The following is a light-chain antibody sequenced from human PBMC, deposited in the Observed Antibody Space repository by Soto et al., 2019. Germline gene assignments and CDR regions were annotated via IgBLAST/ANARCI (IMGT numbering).Light chain of an antibody. J-gene: IGLJ1*01. CDR1: SSNIGAGYD. CDR2: GIF. CDR3: QSYDNSLSGSEV. Sequence: QSVLTQPPSVSGAPGQRVTISCTGRSSNIGAGYDVHWYQQLPGAAPTLLIFGIFNRPSGVSERFSVSRSGASASLAIAGLQAEDEADYCCQSYDNSLSGSEVFGTGTKLTVL. V-gene: IGLV1-40*01.